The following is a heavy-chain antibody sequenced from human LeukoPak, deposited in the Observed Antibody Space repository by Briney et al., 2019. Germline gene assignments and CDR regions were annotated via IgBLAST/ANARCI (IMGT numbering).Heavy chain of an antibody. D-gene: IGHD2-15*01. V-gene: IGHV3-48*04. CDR1: GFTFSSYS. Sequence: PGGSLRLSCAASGFTFSSYSMNWVRQAPGKGLEWVSYISSSSSTIYYADSVKGRFTISRDNAKNSLYLQMNSLRAEDTAVYYCAREKRSEYCSGGSCRNAFDIWGQGTMVTVSS. J-gene: IGHJ3*02. CDR2: ISSSSSTI. CDR3: AREKRSEYCSGGSCRNAFDI.